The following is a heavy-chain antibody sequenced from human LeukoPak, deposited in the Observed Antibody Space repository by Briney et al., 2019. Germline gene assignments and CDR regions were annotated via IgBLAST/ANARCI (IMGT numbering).Heavy chain of an antibody. V-gene: IGHV4-34*01. Sequence: PSETLSLTCAVYGGSFSGYYWSWIRQPPGKGLEWIGEINHSGCTNYNPSLKSRVTISVDTSKNQFSLKLSSVTAADTAVYYCARGGDFWSGRNWFDPWGQGTLVTVSS. D-gene: IGHD3-3*01. CDR1: GGSFSGYY. CDR3: ARGGDFWSGRNWFDP. CDR2: INHSGCT. J-gene: IGHJ5*02.